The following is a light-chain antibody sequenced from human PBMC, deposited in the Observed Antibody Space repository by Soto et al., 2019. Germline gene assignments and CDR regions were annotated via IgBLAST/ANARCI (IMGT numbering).Light chain of an antibody. CDR2: DVS. J-gene: IGLJ1*01. Sequence: ALTQPRSVSGSPGQSVTISCTGTSSDVGTYGFVSWYQQHPGKAPRLMIFDVSERPSGVPDRFSGSKSGNTASLTISGLQAEDEADYYCCLYAVTFYVFGTGTKVTVL. V-gene: IGLV2-11*01. CDR3: CLYAVTFYV. CDR1: SSDVGTYGF.